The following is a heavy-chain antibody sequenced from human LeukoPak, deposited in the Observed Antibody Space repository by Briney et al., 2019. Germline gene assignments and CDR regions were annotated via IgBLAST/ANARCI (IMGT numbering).Heavy chain of an antibody. Sequence: GGSLRLSCAASGFTFSSYGMSWVRQAPGKGLEWVSAMSGDGATTYYADSVKGRFTISRDNSKNTLYLQMNSLRAEDTAVYYCAKVYEYYGSGSPFTWGQGTLVTVSS. CDR3: AKVYEYYGSGSPFT. CDR2: MSGDGATT. D-gene: IGHD3-10*01. V-gene: IGHV3-23*01. J-gene: IGHJ5*02. CDR1: GFTFSSYG.